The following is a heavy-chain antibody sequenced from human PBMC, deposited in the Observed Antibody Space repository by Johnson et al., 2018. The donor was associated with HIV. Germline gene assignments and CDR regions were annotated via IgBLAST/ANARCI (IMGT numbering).Heavy chain of an antibody. Sequence: QMQLVESGGGVAQPGGSLRLSCVASGFTFSSYGMHWVRQAPGKGLEWVAVMWDDGSNKYYADSVKVRFTISRDNSKNTLYLQMNSLRAEDTAVYYCAKDQWSSSWTNDAFDIWGQGTMVTVSS. CDR2: MWDDGSNK. CDR1: GFTFSSYG. CDR3: AKDQWSSSWTNDAFDI. D-gene: IGHD6-13*01. V-gene: IGHV3-33*06. J-gene: IGHJ3*02.